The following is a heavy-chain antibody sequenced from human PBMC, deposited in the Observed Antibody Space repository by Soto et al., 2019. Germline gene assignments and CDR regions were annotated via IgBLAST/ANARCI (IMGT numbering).Heavy chain of an antibody. CDR2: ISGSGGST. CDR3: AKRDTYYYDSSGYAFDY. D-gene: IGHD3-22*01. CDR1: GFTFSSYA. V-gene: IGHV3-23*01. Sequence: PGGSLRLSCAASGFTFSSYAMSWVRQAPGKGLEWVSAISGSGGSTYYADSVKGRFTISRDNSKNTLYLQMNSLRAEDTAVYYCAKRDTYYYDSSGYAFDYWGQGTLVTVSS. J-gene: IGHJ4*02.